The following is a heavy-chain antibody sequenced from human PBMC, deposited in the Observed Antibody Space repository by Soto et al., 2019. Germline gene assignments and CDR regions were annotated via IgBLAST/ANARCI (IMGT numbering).Heavy chain of an antibody. CDR2: ISGSGGST. J-gene: IGHJ4*02. D-gene: IGHD2-2*01. CDR3: AKDTYRYCSSTSCGNFDY. CDR1: GFTFSSYA. V-gene: IGHV3-23*01. Sequence: GGSLRLSCAASGFTFSSYAMSWVRQAPGKGLEWVSAISGSGGSTYYADSVKGRFTISRDNSKNTLYLQMNSLRAEDTAVYYCAKDTYRYCSSTSCGNFDYWGQGTLVTVSS.